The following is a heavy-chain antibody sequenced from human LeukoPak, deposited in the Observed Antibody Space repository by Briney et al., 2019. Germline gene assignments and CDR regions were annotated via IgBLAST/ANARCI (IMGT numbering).Heavy chain of an antibody. CDR1: GFTFSSYS. CDR3: AREFAGSASGAGY. CDR2: MSVSSGLI. J-gene: IGHJ4*02. V-gene: IGHV3-21*01. D-gene: IGHD1-26*01. Sequence: GGSLRLSCAASGFTFSSYSMNWVRQAPGKGLEWVSSMSVSSGLIYYADSVKGRFTISRDNAKSSLYLQMNRLRVEDTAVYYCAREFAGSASGAGYWGQGTLVTVSS.